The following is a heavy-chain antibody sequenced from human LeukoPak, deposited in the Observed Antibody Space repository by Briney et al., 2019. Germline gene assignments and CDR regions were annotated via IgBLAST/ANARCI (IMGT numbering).Heavy chain of an antibody. CDR2: ISDSGGDT. D-gene: IGHD3-10*01. Sequence: PGGSLRLSCAASGFTFSSYSMNWVRQAPGKGLEWVSTISDSGGDTYYTDSVKGRFTFSRDNSKNTLFLQMNILRAEDTAIYYCAIKSGNYYTFASWGQGTLVTVSS. V-gene: IGHV3-23*01. CDR3: AIKSGNYYTFAS. J-gene: IGHJ4*02. CDR1: GFTFSSYS.